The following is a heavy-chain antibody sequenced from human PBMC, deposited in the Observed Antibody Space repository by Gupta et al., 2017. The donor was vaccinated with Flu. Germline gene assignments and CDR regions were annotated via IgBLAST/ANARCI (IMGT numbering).Heavy chain of an antibody. Sequence: QVQLQESGPGLVRPSEPLSLTCRVSGGFINAGGYYWNWVRRHPGKGLEWIGYIYNGGSTYYNPSLKSRVAISEDTSKNQFSLKLTSVTAADTAVYYCARGTNYPRRGVDFWGQGTLVTSSS. V-gene: IGHV4-31*03. J-gene: IGHJ4*02. CDR2: IYNGGST. CDR3: ARGTNYPRRGVDF. CDR1: GGFINAGGYY. D-gene: IGHD3-10*01.